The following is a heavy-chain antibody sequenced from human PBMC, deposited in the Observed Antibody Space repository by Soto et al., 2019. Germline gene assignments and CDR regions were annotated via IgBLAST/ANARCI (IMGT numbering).Heavy chain of an antibody. CDR1: EFTFSSYG. D-gene: IGHD3-22*01. CDR2: ISYDGSKK. V-gene: IGHV3-30*18. CDR3: AKDTYYHDTTGYYVFDS. J-gene: IGHJ4*02. Sequence: QVQLVESGGGVVQPGRSLTLSCAASEFTFSSYGIHWVRQAPGKGLEWVAVISYDGSKKQYADSVKGRFTISRDNSKNTLHLQIHGTRAEDTAVYYCAKDTYYHDTTGYYVFDSWGQGTLGTVSS.